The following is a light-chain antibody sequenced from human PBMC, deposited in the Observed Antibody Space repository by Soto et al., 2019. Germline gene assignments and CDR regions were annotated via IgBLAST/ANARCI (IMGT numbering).Light chain of an antibody. CDR3: QQYGSSGT. CDR1: QSVSRSY. CDR2: GAS. V-gene: IGKV3-20*01. Sequence: EIVLTQSPGNLSLSPGDRATLSCRASQSVSRSYLAWYQQKPGQAPRLLIYGASTRATGIPARFSGSGSGTDFTLTISRLEPEDFAVYYCQQYGSSGTFGQGTKVDIK. J-gene: IGKJ1*01.